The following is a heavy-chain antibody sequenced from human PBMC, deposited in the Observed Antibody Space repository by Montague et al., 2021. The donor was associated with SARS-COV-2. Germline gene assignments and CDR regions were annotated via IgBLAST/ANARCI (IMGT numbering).Heavy chain of an antibody. D-gene: IGHD3-9*01. CDR3: ARDRRLRYFDLSYYYYGMDV. Sequence: TLSLTCTVSGGSISSGGYYWSWIRQHPGKGLEWIGYIYYSGSTYYNPSLKSRVTISVDTSKNQFSLKLSSVTAADTAVYYCARDRRLRYFDLSYYYYGMDVWGQGTLVTVSS. J-gene: IGHJ6*02. CDR2: IYYSGST. CDR1: GGSISSGGYY. V-gene: IGHV4-31*03.